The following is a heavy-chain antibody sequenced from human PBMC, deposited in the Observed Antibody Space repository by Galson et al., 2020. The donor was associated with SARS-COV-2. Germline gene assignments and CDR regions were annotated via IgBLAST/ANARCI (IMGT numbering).Heavy chain of an antibody. J-gene: IGHJ6*02. Sequence: SVKVSCKASGGTFSSYAISWVRQAPGQGLEWMGGIIPIFGTANYAQKFQGRVTITADESTSTAYMELSSLRSEDTAVYYCARDVRWELLIGVTYYYGMDVWGQGTTVTVSS. D-gene: IGHD1-26*01. CDR2: IIPIFGTA. CDR1: GGTFSSYA. CDR3: ARDVRWELLIGVTYYYGMDV. V-gene: IGHV1-69*13.